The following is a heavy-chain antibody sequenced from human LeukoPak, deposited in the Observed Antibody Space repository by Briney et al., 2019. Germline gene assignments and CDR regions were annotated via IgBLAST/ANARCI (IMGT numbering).Heavy chain of an antibody. Sequence: ASVKVSCKASGGTFSSYAISWVRQAPGQGLEWMGGIIPIFGGANYAQKFQGRVTITADKSTSTAYMELSSLRSEDTAVYYCARQGIAAAGRYFDYWGQGTLVTVSS. V-gene: IGHV1-69*06. CDR2: IIPIFGGA. D-gene: IGHD6-13*01. J-gene: IGHJ4*02. CDR3: ARQGIAAAGRYFDY. CDR1: GGTFSSYA.